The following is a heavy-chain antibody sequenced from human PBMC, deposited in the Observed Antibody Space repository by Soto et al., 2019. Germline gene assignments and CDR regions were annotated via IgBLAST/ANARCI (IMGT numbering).Heavy chain of an antibody. J-gene: IGHJ3*02. Sequence: GGSLRLSCAASGFTFSSYGMHWVRQAPGKGLEWVAVIWYDGSNKYYADSVKGRFTISRDNSKNTLYLQMNSLRAEDTAVYYCARRDSPYYYDSSGSIDAFDIWGQGTMVTVSS. V-gene: IGHV3-33*01. CDR1: GFTFSSYG. CDR3: ARRDSPYYYDSSGSIDAFDI. D-gene: IGHD3-22*01. CDR2: IWYDGSNK.